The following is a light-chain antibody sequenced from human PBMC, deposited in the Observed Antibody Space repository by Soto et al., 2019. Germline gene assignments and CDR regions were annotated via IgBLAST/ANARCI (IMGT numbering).Light chain of an antibody. CDR1: HSVSSN. V-gene: IGKV3-15*01. CDR2: RAS. CDR3: RKNNNCLYT. Sequence: EIVMTQSPATLSVSPGEGATLSCRASHSVSSNLAWYQQTPGQAPRLLIYRASTRATGLPARFSGSGSGTDFPLTTSSLQFKVFEFYYGRKNNNCLYTFGRGTKLE. J-gene: IGKJ2*01.